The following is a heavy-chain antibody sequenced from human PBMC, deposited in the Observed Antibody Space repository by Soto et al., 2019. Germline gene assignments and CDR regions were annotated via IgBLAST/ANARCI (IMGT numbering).Heavy chain of an antibody. CDR3: AKPLVVAATTYYYGMDV. J-gene: IGHJ6*02. D-gene: IGHD2-15*01. CDR2: ISYDGSNK. CDR1: GFTFSSYG. V-gene: IGHV3-30*18. Sequence: PGGSLRLSCAASGFTFSSYGMHWVRQAPGKGLEWVAVISYDGSNKYYADSVKGRFTISRGNSKNTLYLQMNSLRAEDTAVYYCAKPLVVAATTYYYGMDVWGQGTTVTVSS.